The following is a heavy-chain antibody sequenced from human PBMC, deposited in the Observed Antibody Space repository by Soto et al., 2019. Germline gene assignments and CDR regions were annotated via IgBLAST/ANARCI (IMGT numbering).Heavy chain of an antibody. CDR3: ARDPGGYCSSTSCYEIHFDD. Sequence: GGSLRLSCAASGFTFSSYSMNWVRQAPGKGLEWVSSISSSSSYIYYADSVKGRFTISRDNAKNSLYLQMNSLRAEDTAVYYCARDPGGYCSSTSCYEIHFDDWGQGTLVSDSS. CDR1: GFTFSSYS. V-gene: IGHV3-21*01. J-gene: IGHJ4*02. D-gene: IGHD2-2*01. CDR2: ISSSSSYI.